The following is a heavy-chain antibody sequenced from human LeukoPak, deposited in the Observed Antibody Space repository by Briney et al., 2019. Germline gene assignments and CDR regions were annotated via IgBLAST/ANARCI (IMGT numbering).Heavy chain of an antibody. V-gene: IGHV4-34*01. J-gene: IGHJ3*02. CDR3: AGSYYYDSNGSDAFDI. D-gene: IGHD3-22*01. Sequence: SETLSLTCAVYGGSFRGYYWSWIRQPPGKGLEWIGEINHSGSTNYNPSLKSRVTISVDTSKNQFSLKLSSVSAADTAVYYCAGSYYYDSNGSDAFDIWGQGTMVTVSS. CDR2: INHSGST. CDR1: GGSFRGYY.